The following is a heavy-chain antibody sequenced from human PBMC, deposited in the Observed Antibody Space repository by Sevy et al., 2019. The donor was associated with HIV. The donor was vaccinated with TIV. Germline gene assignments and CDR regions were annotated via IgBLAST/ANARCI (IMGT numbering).Heavy chain of an antibody. D-gene: IGHD3-10*01. CDR3: AGHGWQMGSQFTWFDP. Sequence: GESLKISCKASGYKFSDYWIGWVRQMPGKGLEWMGIIYPGDSDTKYSPSFQGHVTFSVDKSINTAYLHFSRLRATDTATYFCAGHGWQMGSQFTWFDPWGLGTPVTVSS. V-gene: IGHV5-51*01. CDR1: GYKFSDYW. J-gene: IGHJ5*02. CDR2: IYPGDSDT.